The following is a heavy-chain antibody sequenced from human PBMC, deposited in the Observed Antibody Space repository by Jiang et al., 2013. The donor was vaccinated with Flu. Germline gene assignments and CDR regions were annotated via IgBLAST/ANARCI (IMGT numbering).Heavy chain of an antibody. CDR3: ARNSGDYWNYFDY. J-gene: IGHJ4*02. D-gene: IGHD4-17*01. CDR1: GYRFSNYW. CDR2: IYPGDSDT. V-gene: IGHV5-51*01. Sequence: KVSGYRFSNYWIGWVRQMPGKGPEWMGIIYPGDSDTRYSPSFQGQVTISADESMSTAYLHWSSLKASDTAIYYCARNSGDYWNYFDYWGQGTLVTVSS.